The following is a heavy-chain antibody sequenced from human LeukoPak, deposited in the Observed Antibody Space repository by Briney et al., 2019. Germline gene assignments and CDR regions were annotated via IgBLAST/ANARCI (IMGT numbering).Heavy chain of an antibody. D-gene: IGHD1-26*01. CDR1: GYTFSGYY. J-gene: IGHJ4*02. CDR3: ARGRGGATTGFDH. CDR2: INSNSGAR. Sequence: GASVKVSCKASGYTFSGYYMHWVRQAPGQGLESMGWINSNSGARNFAPKFQGRVTFSRGNSISTAYMELSSLRSDDTAIYYCARGRGGATTGFDHWGQGTLVTVSS. V-gene: IGHV1-2*02.